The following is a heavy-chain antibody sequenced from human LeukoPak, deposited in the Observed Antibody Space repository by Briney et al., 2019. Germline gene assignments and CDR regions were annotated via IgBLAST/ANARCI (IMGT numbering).Heavy chain of an antibody. CDR2: ISYDGSNK. J-gene: IGHJ6*02. CDR1: GFTFSSDA. CDR3: ARVLNVYDFWSGYYSYGMDV. D-gene: IGHD3-3*01. V-gene: IGHV3-30-3*01. Sequence: GRSLRLSCAASGFTFSSDAMHWVRQAPCKGLEWVAVISYDGSNKYYADSVKGRFTISRDNSKNTLYLQMNSLRAEDTAVYYCARVLNVYDFWSGYYSYGMDVWGQGTTVTVSS.